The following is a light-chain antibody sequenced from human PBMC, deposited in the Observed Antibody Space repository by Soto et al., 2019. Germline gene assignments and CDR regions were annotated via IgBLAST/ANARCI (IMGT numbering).Light chain of an antibody. CDR3: NSYTSSSTHV. CDR1: SSDVGGHNH. CDR2: EVG. Sequence: QSALTQPASVSGSPGQSITISCTGSSSDVGGHNHVSWYQQHPGKAPKLIIYEVGNRPSGVSNGFSGSKSGNTASLTISGFQAEDEADYYCNSYTSSSTHVFGTGTKVTVL. V-gene: IGLV2-14*01. J-gene: IGLJ1*01.